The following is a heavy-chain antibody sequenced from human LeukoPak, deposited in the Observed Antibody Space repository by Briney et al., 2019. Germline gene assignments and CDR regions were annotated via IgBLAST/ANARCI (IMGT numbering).Heavy chain of an antibody. J-gene: IGHJ4*02. CDR3: ARANILTGYYHFDC. Sequence: SQTLSLTCTGSGGSISSGDYYWSWIRQPPGKGLEWIGYIYYSGSTYYNPSPKSRVTISVDTSKNQFSLKLSSVTAADTAVYYCARANILTGYYHFDCWGQGTLVTVSS. D-gene: IGHD3-9*01. CDR1: GGSISSGDYY. V-gene: IGHV4-30-4*01. CDR2: IYYSGST.